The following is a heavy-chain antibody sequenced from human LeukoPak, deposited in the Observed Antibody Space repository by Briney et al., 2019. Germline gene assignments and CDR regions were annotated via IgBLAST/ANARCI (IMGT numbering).Heavy chain of an antibody. CDR2: MNPNSGNT. J-gene: IGHJ6*03. V-gene: IGHV1-8*03. D-gene: IGHD3-3*01. Sequence: ASVKVSCKASGYTFTSYDINWVRQATGQGLEWMGWMNPNSGNTGYAQKFQGRVTITRNTSISTAYMELSSLRSEDTAVYYCARGRIFGVLTYYYYMDVWGKGTTVTVSS. CDR1: GYTFTSYD. CDR3: ARGRIFGVLTYYYYMDV.